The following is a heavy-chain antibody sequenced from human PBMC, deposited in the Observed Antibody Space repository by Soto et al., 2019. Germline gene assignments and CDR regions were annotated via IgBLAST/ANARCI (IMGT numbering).Heavy chain of an antibody. CDR2: LYHSGDT. Sequence: QVQLQESGPGLVKPSQTLSLTCTVSGAYVNTGGYYWSWVRQYPGKGLEWIGYLYHSGDTYYNPSLKSRLTISVDTSKNHFSLSLSSVTVADTAVYYCARAPGNERLDYWGQGTLVIVSS. CDR3: ARAPGNERLDY. J-gene: IGHJ4*02. V-gene: IGHV4-31*03. CDR1: GAYVNTGGYY. D-gene: IGHD1-1*01.